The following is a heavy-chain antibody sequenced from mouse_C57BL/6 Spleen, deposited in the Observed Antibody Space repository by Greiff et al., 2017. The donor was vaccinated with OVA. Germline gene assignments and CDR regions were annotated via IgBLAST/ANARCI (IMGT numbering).Heavy chain of an antibody. D-gene: IGHD1-1*01. Sequence: VQLQQSGPELVKPGASVKISCKASGYSFTDYNMNWVKQSNGKSLEWIGVIDPNYGTTSYNQKFKGKATLTVDQSSSTAYMQLNSLTSEDSAVYYCARETYYGSSYEDYFDYWGQGTTLTVSS. J-gene: IGHJ2*01. CDR3: ARETYYGSSYEDYFDY. V-gene: IGHV1-39*01. CDR2: IDPNYGTT. CDR1: GYSFTDYN.